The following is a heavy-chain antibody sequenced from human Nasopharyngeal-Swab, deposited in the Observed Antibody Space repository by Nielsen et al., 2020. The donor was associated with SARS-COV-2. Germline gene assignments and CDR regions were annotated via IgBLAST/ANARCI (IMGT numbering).Heavy chain of an antibody. CDR1: GGSFSGYY. Sequence: SETLSLTCAVYGGSFSGYYWGWIRQPPGKGLEWVGSIYYSGSTYYTPSLNSRVTISVDTSKSQFSLKLRSVTAADTAVYYCARAGVDTSTGSSGGCFDCWGQGALVTVSS. V-gene: IGHV4-34*01. J-gene: IGHJ4*02. CDR2: IYYSGST. CDR3: ARAGVDTSTGSSGGCFDC. D-gene: IGHD3-9*01.